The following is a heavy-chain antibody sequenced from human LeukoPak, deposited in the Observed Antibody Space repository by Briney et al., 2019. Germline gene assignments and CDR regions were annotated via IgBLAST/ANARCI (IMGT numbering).Heavy chain of an antibody. CDR3: ARVIPVTYYYDSSGSGYMDV. V-gene: IGHV4-39*01. J-gene: IGHJ6*03. CDR1: GDSISSSSYY. D-gene: IGHD3-22*01. CDR2: IYYSGST. Sequence: SETLSVTCTVSGDSISSSSYYWGWIRQPPGKGLEWIGSIYYSGSTYYNPSLKSRVTISVDTSKNQFSLKLSSVTAADTAVYYCARVIPVTYYYDSSGSGYMDVWGKGTTVTISS.